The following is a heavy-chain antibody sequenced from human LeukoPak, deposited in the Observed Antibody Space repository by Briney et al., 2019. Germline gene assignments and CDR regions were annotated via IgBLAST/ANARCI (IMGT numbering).Heavy chain of an antibody. CDR2: IKPNSGGT. CDR3: ARSEKAGRGKCSSTRCSTDY. Sequence: GASVTVSCKASGYTFTGYYMHWVRQAPGQGLEWMGWIKPNSGGTNYTQKFQGRVTITRDTSISTAYMDVSKLISSPTAGYSFARSEKAGRGKCSSTRCSTDYWGQGTLVTVSS. D-gene: IGHD2-2*01. J-gene: IGHJ4*02. CDR1: GYTFTGYY. V-gene: IGHV1-2*02.